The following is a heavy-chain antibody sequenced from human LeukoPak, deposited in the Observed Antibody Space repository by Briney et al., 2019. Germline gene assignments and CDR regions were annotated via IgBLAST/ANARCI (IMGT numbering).Heavy chain of an antibody. D-gene: IGHD1-26*01. CDR1: GFTFSSYC. CDR2: IWYDGSNK. CDR3: ARLSGSYYYYYGMDV. Sequence: GGSLRLSSAASGFTFSSYCMHCVRQAPGEGLEWVAVIWYDGSNKYYADSVKGRFTISRDNSKNTLYLQMNSLRAEDTAVYYCARLSGSYYYYYGMDVWGQGTTVTVSS. J-gene: IGHJ6*02. V-gene: IGHV3-33*01.